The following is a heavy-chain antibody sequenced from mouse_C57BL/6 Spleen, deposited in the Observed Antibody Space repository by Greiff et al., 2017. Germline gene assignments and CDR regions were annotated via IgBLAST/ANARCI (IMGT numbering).Heavy chain of an antibody. CDR3: ATGDYGSSYWYFDV. Sequence: EVQLQQSGPGLVKPSQSLSLTCSVTGYSITSGYYWHWIRQFPGNKLEWMGYISYDGSNNYNPSLKNRISITRDTSKNQFFLKLNSVTTEDTATYYCATGDYGSSYWYFDVWGTGTTVTVSS. J-gene: IGHJ1*03. V-gene: IGHV3-6*01. D-gene: IGHD1-1*01. CDR2: ISYDGSN. CDR1: GYSITSGYY.